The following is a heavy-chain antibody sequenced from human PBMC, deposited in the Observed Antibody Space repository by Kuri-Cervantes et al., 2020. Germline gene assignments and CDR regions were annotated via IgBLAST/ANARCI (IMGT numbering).Heavy chain of an antibody. CDR3: ARDGGWLQSQYYFDY. D-gene: IGHD5-24*01. Sequence: SLKISCAASGFTFDDYAIHWVRQAPEKGLEWVSGISWNSGSIGYADSVKGRFTISRDNAKSSLYLQMNSLRAEDTAVYYCARDGGWLQSQYYFDYWGQGTLVTVSS. V-gene: IGHV3-9*01. J-gene: IGHJ4*02. CDR2: ISWNSGSI. CDR1: GFTFDDYA.